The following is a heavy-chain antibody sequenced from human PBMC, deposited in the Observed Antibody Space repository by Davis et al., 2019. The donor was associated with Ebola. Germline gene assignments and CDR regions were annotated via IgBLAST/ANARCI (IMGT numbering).Heavy chain of an antibody. J-gene: IGHJ5*02. CDR3: ARGYANWFDP. D-gene: IGHD2-8*01. CDR1: GGSFSGYY. V-gene: IGHV4-34*01. CDR2: INQSGRP. Sequence: MPSETLSLTCAVYGGSFSGYYWSWIRQPPGKGLEWIGEINQSGRPNYSPSLKSRVTISIDTSKNQFSLKLTSVTAADTAVYYCARGYANWFDPWGQGTLVTVSS.